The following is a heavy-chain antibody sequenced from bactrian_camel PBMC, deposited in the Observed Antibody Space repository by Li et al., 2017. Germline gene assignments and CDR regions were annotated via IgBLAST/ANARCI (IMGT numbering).Heavy chain of an antibody. D-gene: IGHD3*01. CDR2: IGTGGPYT. J-gene: IGHJ4*01. CDR1: GSMYVINC. Sequence: HVQLVESGGALVQPGGSLRLSCAASGSMYVINCLGWFRQRPGKEREGVAAIGTGGPYTEYADSVKGRFTISKDNAKNTLYLQMNGLKPEDTAMYYCAAAGCSWRSRFGGRWSVSEYTSWGQGTQVTVS. CDR3: AAAGCSWRSRFGGRWSVSEYTS. V-gene: IGHV3S54*01.